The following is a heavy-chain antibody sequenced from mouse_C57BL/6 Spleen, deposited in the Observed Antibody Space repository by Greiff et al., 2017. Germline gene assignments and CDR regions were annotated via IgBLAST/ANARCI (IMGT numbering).Heavy chain of an antibody. CDR1: GFNIKDYY. CDR3: ATAQATSYFDY. Sequence: EVQLQQSGAELVKPGASVKLSCTASGFNIKDYYMHWVKQRTEQGLEWIGRIDPEDGETTYAPKFQGKATITADTPSNTAYLQLSSLTSEDTAVYYCATAQATSYFDYWGQGTTLTVSS. V-gene: IGHV14-2*01. CDR2: IDPEDGET. J-gene: IGHJ2*01. D-gene: IGHD3-2*02.